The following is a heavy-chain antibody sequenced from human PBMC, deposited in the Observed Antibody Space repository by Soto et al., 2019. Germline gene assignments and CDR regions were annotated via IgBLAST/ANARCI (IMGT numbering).Heavy chain of an antibody. J-gene: IGHJ6*02. Sequence: ASVKVSCKASGYTFTSYYMHWVRQAPGQGLEWMGIINPSGGSTSYAQKFQGRVTMTRDTSTSTVYMELSSLRSEDTAVYYCARDKEVVRGRRAYYYYGMDVWGQGTTVTVSS. CDR2: INPSGGST. D-gene: IGHD3-10*01. CDR3: ARDKEVVRGRRAYYYYGMDV. V-gene: IGHV1-46*01. CDR1: GYTFTSYY.